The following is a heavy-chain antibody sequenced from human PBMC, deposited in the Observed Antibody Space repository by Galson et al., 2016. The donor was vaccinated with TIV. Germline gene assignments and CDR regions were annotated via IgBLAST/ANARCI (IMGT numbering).Heavy chain of an antibody. V-gene: IGHV3-33*01. J-gene: IGHJ4*02. D-gene: IGHD4-23*01. CDR2: IWYDGTNT. CDR3: ARAPDYGGNFGGTGETHSYYFHY. Sequence: SLRLFCAASGFTFSSFGMHWVRQAPGKGLEWVALIWYDGTNTYYADSVKGRFTISRDNSKNTLFVQMNSLRAEDTAVYYCARAPDYGGNFGGTGETHSYYFHYWGQGTLVTVSS. CDR1: GFTFSSFG.